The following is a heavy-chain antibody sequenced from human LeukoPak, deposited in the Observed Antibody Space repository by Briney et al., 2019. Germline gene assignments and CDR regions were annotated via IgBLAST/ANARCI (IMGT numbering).Heavy chain of an antibody. J-gene: IGHJ3*02. V-gene: IGHV1-69*06. CDR1: GGTFSSYA. CDR2: IIPIFGTA. D-gene: IGHD1-26*01. Sequence: SVKVSCKASGGTFSSYAISWVRQAPGQGLEWMGGIIPIFGTANYAQKFQGRVTITADKSTSTAYMELSSLRSEDTAVYYCAKDRFYSGSPRAFDMWGRGTMVTVSS. CDR3: AKDRFYSGSPRAFDM.